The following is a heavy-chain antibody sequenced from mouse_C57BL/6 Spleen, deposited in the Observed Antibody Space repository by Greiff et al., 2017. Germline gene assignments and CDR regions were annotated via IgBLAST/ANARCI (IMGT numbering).Heavy chain of an antibody. J-gene: IGHJ3*01. D-gene: IGHD6-1*01. CDR3: TTPLG. CDR2: IDPENGDT. Sequence: VQLQPGAELVKPGASVKVSCKASGYTFTSYWMHGVKQRPGQGLEWIGWIDPENGDTEYASKFQGKATITADTSSNTAYLQLSSLPSEDTAVYYCTTPLGWGQGTLVTVSA. CDR1: GYTFTSYW. V-gene: IGHV14-4*01.